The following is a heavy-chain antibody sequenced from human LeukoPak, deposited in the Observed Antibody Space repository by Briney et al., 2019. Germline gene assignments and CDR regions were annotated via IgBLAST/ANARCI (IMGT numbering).Heavy chain of an antibody. CDR2: ISSSSSYI. CDR1: GFTFSRYS. J-gene: IGHJ4*02. CDR3: ARETPTNDEDY. D-gene: IGHD1-1*01. Sequence: PGGSLRLSCAASGFTFSRYSMNRVRQAPGKGLEWVSSISSSSSYIYYADSVKGRFTISRDNAKNSLFLQMNSLRAEDTTVYYCARETPTNDEDYWGQGTLVTVSS. V-gene: IGHV3-21*01.